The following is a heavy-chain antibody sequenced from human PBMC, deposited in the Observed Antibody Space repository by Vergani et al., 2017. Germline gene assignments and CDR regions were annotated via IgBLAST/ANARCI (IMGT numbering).Heavy chain of an antibody. V-gene: IGHV3-23*01. CDR3: ARGDIVVVPATDAYYYYGMDV. Sequence: EVQLLESGGGLVQPGGSLRLSCAASGFTFSSYAMSWVRQAPGKGLEWVSAISGSGGSTYYADSVKGRFTISRDNSKNTLYLQMNSLKAEDTAVYYCARGDIVVVPATDAYYYYGMDVWGQGTTVTVSS. CDR2: ISGSGGST. CDR1: GFTFSSYA. D-gene: IGHD2-2*01. J-gene: IGHJ6*02.